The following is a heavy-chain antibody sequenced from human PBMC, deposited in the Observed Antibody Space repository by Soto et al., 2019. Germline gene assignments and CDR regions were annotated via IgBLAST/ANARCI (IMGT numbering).Heavy chain of an antibody. D-gene: IGHD4-17*01. V-gene: IGHV4-30-4*01. CDR1: GGSISSGDYY. CDR3: ARGGLNDYGDSDAFDI. Sequence: PSXTLSLTCTVSGGSISSGDYYWSWIRQRPGKGLEWIGYIYYSGSTYYNPSLKSRVTISVDTSKNQFSLKLSSVTAADTAVYYCARGGLNDYGDSDAFDIWGQGTMVTVSS. J-gene: IGHJ3*02. CDR2: IYYSGST.